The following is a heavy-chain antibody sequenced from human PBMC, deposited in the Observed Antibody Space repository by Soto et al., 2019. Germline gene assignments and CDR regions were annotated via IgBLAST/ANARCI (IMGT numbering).Heavy chain of an antibody. V-gene: IGHV3-21*01. J-gene: IGHJ6*03. CDR2: ISSRSSYI. CDR3: ARDSSWFEEYYYYYMDV. Sequence: PGGSLRLSCAASGFTFSSYSMNWVRQAPGKGLEWVSCISSRSSYIYYADSVKGRFTMSRDNAKNSLYLQMNSLRAEDTAVYYCARDSSWFEEYYYYYMDVWGKGTTVTVSS. CDR1: GFTFSSYS. D-gene: IGHD3-10*01.